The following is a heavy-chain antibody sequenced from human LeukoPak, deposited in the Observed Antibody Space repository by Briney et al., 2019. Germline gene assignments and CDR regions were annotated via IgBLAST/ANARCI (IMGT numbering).Heavy chain of an antibody. CDR1: GGSIKSYY. CDR3: ARMYSGTYGGIDY. D-gene: IGHD1-26*01. Sequence: SETLSLTCTVSGGSIKSYYWSWIRQPAGEGLEWIGRIYSSGSTNHNPSLKSRVTMSVDTSKNQFSLKLTSVTAADTGVYYCARMYSGTYGGIDYWGQGTLVTVSS. V-gene: IGHV4-4*07. J-gene: IGHJ4*02. CDR2: IYSSGST.